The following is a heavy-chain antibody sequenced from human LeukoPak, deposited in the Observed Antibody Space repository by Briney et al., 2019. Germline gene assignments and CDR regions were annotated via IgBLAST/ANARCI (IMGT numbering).Heavy chain of an antibody. J-gene: IGHJ4*02. Sequence: PSETLSLTCTVSGNSISSSSYYWGWIRQPPGKGLEWIGSIYYSGSTYYNPSLKSRVTISADTSKNQFSLKLSSVTAADTAVYYCASGVVVPASFDYWGQGTLVTVSS. V-gene: IGHV4-39*01. CDR1: GNSISSSSYY. CDR3: ASGVVVPASFDY. CDR2: IYYSGST. D-gene: IGHD2-2*01.